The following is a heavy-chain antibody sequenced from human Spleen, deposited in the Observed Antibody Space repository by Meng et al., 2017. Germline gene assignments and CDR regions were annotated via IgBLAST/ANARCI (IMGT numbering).Heavy chain of an antibody. Sequence: QGPVQGSGPGLVTPSETLSPTCTVSGGSISSYYWSGIRQPAGKGLEWIGRISTSGTTNYNPSLKSRVTMSLDTSKNQFSLKLSSVTAADTAVYYCARATVRGVMRGGDNWFDPWGQGTLVTVSS. CDR3: ARATVRGVMRGGDNWFDP. CDR2: ISTSGTT. CDR1: GGSISSYY. V-gene: IGHV4-4*07. J-gene: IGHJ5*02. D-gene: IGHD3-10*01.